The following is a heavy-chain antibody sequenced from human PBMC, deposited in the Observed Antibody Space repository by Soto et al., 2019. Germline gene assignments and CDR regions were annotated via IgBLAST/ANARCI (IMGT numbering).Heavy chain of an antibody. Sequence: GESLRLSCAASGFTFSDYYMSWIRQAPGKRLEWVSYISNSGRTIYYADSVKGRFTISRDNAKNSLYLQMNSLRAEDTAVYYCARQKAWTGEWLSLYAPGMDVWGQGTTVTVSS. V-gene: IGHV3-11*01. D-gene: IGHD3-22*01. J-gene: IGHJ6*02. CDR2: ISNSGRTI. CDR1: GFTFSDYY. CDR3: ARQKAWTGEWLSLYAPGMDV.